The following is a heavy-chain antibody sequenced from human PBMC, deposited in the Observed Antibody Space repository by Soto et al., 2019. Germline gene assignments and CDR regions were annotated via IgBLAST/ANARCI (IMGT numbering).Heavy chain of an antibody. V-gene: IGHV3-74*01. CDR1: GFTFSTYW. J-gene: IGHJ4*02. Sequence: EMQLVESGGDLVQPGGSLRLSCVASGFTFSTYWMHWVRQAPGKGLVWVSRVDSGGSSTNYADPVKGRFTISRDNAKNTLYLQMSSLRAEDTGVYYCARDNWNSYWGQGTRVTVSS. CDR2: VDSGGSST. CDR3: ARDNWNSY. D-gene: IGHD1-1*01.